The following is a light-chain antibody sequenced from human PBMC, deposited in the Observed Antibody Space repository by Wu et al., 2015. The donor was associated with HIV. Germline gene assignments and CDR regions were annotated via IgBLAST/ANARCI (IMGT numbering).Light chain of an antibody. CDR3: QQYDFWPRT. CDR1: QIIPSSH. CDR2: GAS. V-gene: IGKV3-20*01. Sequence: IVLTQSPDTLSLSPGETAILSCRASQIIPSSHLAWYQQKPGQAPRLLMYGASRKATGIPDRFSGYMSAATDFTLSVSSLQSEDFAIYYCQQYDFWPRTFGPGTRVEIK. J-gene: IGKJ1*01.